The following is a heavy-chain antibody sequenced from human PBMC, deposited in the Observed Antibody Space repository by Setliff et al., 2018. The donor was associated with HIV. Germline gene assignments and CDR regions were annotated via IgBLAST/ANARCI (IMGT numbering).Heavy chain of an antibody. V-gene: IGHV1-2*06. J-gene: IGHJ3*02. Sequence: ASVKVSCKASGYTFTGYYIHWVRQAPGQGLEWVGRINPNSGATNCAQKFQGRVTMTRDTSIRTAFMNLSRLRSDDTAVYFCATKVYCTNGVCLDAFDIWGQGTMVTVSS. CDR1: GYTFTGYY. CDR2: INPNSGAT. D-gene: IGHD2-8*01. CDR3: ATKVYCTNGVCLDAFDI.